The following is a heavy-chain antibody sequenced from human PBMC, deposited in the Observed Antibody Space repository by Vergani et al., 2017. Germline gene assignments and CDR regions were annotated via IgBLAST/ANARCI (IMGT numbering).Heavy chain of an antibody. CDR3: ARGGTGGDSFDY. Sequence: VQLLESGGGLVQPGGSLRLSCAASGFTFSSYAMSWVRQAPGKGLEWIGEINHSGSTNYNPSLKSRVTISVDTSKNQFSLKLSSVTAADTAVYYCARGGTGGDSFDYWGQGTLVTVSS. J-gene: IGHJ4*02. D-gene: IGHD2-21*02. CDR1: GFTFSSYA. V-gene: IGHV4-34*01. CDR2: INHSGST.